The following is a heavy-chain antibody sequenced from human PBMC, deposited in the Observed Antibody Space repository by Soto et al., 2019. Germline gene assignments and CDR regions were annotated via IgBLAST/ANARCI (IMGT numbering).Heavy chain of an antibody. CDR1: GYTFTNYD. Sequence: ASVKVSCKASGYTFTNYDINWVRQATGQGLEWMGRINPDSGDTRYAQKFQGRVTMTRDTSTSTVYMELSSLRSEDTAVYYCARGNIVVVVAATSFDPWGQGTLVTVSS. V-gene: IGHV1-8*01. J-gene: IGHJ5*02. D-gene: IGHD2-15*01. CDR2: INPDSGDT. CDR3: ARGNIVVVVAATSFDP.